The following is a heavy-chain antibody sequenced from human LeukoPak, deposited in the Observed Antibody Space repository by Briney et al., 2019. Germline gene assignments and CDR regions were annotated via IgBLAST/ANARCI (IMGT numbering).Heavy chain of an antibody. Sequence: GRSLRPSCAASGFTFSTYFMHCVRQAPGRGLEWVADIASDGSHIFYVESVKGRFTISRDNSKNTLYLQMNSLRAEDTAVYFCARERQDTILHSGAFDIWGQGTMVTVSS. V-gene: IGHV3-30-3*01. CDR3: ARERQDTILHSGAFDI. D-gene: IGHD2-21*01. CDR1: GFTFSTYF. CDR2: IASDGSHI. J-gene: IGHJ3*02.